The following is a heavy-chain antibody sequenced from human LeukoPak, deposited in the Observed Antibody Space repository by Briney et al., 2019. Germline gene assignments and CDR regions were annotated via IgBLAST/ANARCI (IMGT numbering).Heavy chain of an antibody. CDR3: ARDVGSFDY. CDR1: GFTFSSYW. CDR2: IEQDGSEK. V-gene: IGHV3-7*01. D-gene: IGHD2-15*01. J-gene: IGHJ4*02. Sequence: GGSLRLSCAATGFTFSSYWMTWVRQAPGKGLEWVANIEQDGSEKYYVDSVKGRFTISRDNAKNSLYLQMNSLRAEDTAVYYCARDVGSFDYWGQGTLVTVSS.